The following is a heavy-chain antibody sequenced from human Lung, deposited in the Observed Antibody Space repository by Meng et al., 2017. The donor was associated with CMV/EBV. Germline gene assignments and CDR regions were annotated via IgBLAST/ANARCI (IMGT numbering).Heavy chain of an antibody. CDR1: GGSISSYY. J-gene: IGHJ4*02. D-gene: IGHD6-19*01. CDR3: ARAEADTGNFDY. V-gene: IGHV4-4*07. CDR2: IYTSGTT. Sequence: QVQMLAWGPGLVKPSETLSLTCPVSGGSISSYYWSWILQSAGKGLEWIGRIYTSGTTIYNPSLKSRLTLSLDTSKNQFSLKLNSVTAADTAVYYCARAEADTGNFDYWGQGTLVTVSS.